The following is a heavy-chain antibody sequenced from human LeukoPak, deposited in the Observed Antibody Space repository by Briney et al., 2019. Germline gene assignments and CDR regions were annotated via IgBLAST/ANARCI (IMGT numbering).Heavy chain of an antibody. J-gene: IGHJ4*02. CDR3: ARASYQPLLYPYFDY. CDR2: TYYRSKWYN. Sequence: SQTLSLTCAISGDSVSSNTVAWNWIRQSPSRGLEWLGRTYYRSKWYNDYALSVRSRITINPDTSKNQFSLQLNSVTPEDTAVYYCARASYQPLLYPYFDYWGQGTLVTVSS. D-gene: IGHD2-2*02. V-gene: IGHV6-1*01. CDR1: GDSVSSNTVA.